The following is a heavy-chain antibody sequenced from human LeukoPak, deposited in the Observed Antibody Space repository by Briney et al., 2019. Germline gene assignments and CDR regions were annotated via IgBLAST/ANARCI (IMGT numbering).Heavy chain of an antibody. D-gene: IGHD3-22*01. CDR2: MNPNSGNT. Sequence: VASVKVSCKASGYTFTSYDINWVRQATGQGLEWMGWMNPNSGNTGYAQKFQGRVTMTRNTSISTVYMELSSLRSEDTAVYYCARGGYDSSGYWGYYYYYYGMDVWGQGTTVTVSS. CDR3: ARGGYDSSGYWGYYYYYYGMDV. J-gene: IGHJ6*02. CDR1: GYTFTSYD. V-gene: IGHV1-8*01.